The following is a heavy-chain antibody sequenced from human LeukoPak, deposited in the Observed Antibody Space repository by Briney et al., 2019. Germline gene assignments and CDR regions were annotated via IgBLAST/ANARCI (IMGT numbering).Heavy chain of an antibody. V-gene: IGHV3-21*01. CDR1: GFTFSSYS. CDR3: ARGYSSGWYVDY. J-gene: IGHJ4*02. CDR2: ISSSSSYI. Sequence: GGSLRLSCAASGFTFSSYSMNWVRQAPGKGLEWVSSISSSSSYIYYADSVKGRFTISRDNAKNSLYLQMNSLRAEDTAVYYCARGYSSGWYVDYRGQGTLVTVSS. D-gene: IGHD6-19*01.